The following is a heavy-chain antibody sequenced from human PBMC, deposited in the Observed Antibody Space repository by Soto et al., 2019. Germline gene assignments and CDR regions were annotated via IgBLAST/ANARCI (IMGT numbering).Heavy chain of an antibody. D-gene: IGHD3-3*01. J-gene: IGHJ5*02. CDR1: GFTFSSYS. Sequence: GGSLRLSCAASGFTFSSYSMNWIRQAPGKGLEWVSYISSSSSTIYYADSVKGRFTISRDNAKNSLYLQMNSLRDEDTAVYYCARESRFLEWLSLNWFDPWGQGTLVTVSS. CDR3: ARESRFLEWLSLNWFDP. V-gene: IGHV3-48*02. CDR2: ISSSSSTI.